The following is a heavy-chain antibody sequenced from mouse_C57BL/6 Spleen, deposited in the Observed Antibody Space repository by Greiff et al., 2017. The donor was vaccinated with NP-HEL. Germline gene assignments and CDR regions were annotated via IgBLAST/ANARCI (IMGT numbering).Heavy chain of an antibody. D-gene: IGHD2-4*01. CDR3: ARSSYDYDDPFDY. CDR2: IYPGDGDT. V-gene: IGHV1-82*01. Sequence: QVQLKESGPELVKPGASVKISCKASGYAFSSSWMNWVKQRPGKGLEWIGRIYPGDGDTNYNGKFKGKATLTADKSSSTAYMQLSSLTSEDSAVYFCARSSYDYDDPFDYWGQGTTLTVSS. J-gene: IGHJ2*01. CDR1: GYAFSSSW.